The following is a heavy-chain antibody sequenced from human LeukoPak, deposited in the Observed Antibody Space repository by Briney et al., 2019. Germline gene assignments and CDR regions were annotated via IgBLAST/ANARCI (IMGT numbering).Heavy chain of an antibody. CDR3: ARAPTVTTLYYFDY. CDR1: GGSFSGYY. Sequence: SETLSLTCAVYGGSFSGYYWSWIRQPPGKGLEWIGEINHSGSTNYNPSLKSSVTISVDTSKNQFSLKLSSVTAADTAVYYCARAPTVTTLYYFDYWGQGTLVTVSS. D-gene: IGHD4-11*01. CDR2: INHSGST. J-gene: IGHJ4*02. V-gene: IGHV4-34*01.